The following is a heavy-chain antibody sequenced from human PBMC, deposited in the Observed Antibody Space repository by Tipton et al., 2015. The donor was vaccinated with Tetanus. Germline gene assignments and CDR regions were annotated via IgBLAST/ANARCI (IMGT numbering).Heavy chain of an antibody. CDR3: ARLHDITGMP. CDR1: GYTFTSYG. V-gene: IGHV1-8*02. D-gene: IGHD1-1*01. CDR2: LNPKSGSE. J-gene: IGHJ1*01. Sequence: QSGPEVKKPGASVKVSCKASGYTFTSYGLNWVRKAAGRGFEWMGWLNPKSGSEAYAPRFQGRATMTGDTSTTTVYMELRSLSFEDTAVYYCARLHDITGMPWGQGTLVTVSP.